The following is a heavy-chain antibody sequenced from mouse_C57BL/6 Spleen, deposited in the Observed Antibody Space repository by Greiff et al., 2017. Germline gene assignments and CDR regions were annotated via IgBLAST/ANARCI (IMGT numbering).Heavy chain of an antibody. Sequence: QVQLQQPGAELVMPGASVKLSCKASGYTFTSYWMHWVKQRPGQGLEWIGEIEPSDSYTNYNQKFKGKSTLTVDKASSKAYMQLSSLTSEDAAVYYCARDTTVVAKGYFDDWGQGTTLTVSS. V-gene: IGHV1-69*01. CDR3: ARDTTVVAKGYFDD. CDR1: GYTFTSYW. D-gene: IGHD1-1*01. CDR2: IEPSDSYT. J-gene: IGHJ2*01.